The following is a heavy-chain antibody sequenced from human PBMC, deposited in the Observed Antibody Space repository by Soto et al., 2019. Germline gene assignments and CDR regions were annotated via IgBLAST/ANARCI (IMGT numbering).Heavy chain of an antibody. CDR2: ISGSGGST. CDR3: AKAQGSPDYGDYWYYYYYGMDV. J-gene: IGHJ6*02. V-gene: IGHV3-23*01. D-gene: IGHD4-17*01. CDR1: GFTFSSYA. Sequence: EVQLLESGGGLVQPGGSLRLSCAASGFTFSSYAMSWVRQAPGKGLEWVSAISGSGGSTYYADSVKGRFTISRDNSKNTLYLQMNSLRAEDTAVYYCAKAQGSPDYGDYWYYYYYGMDVWGQGTTVTVSS.